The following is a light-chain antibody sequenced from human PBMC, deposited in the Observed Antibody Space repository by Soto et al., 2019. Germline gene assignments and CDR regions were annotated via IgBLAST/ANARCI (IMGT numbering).Light chain of an antibody. V-gene: IGLV2-14*01. J-gene: IGLJ2*01. CDR3: QSYDSRLSAVV. CDR2: EVT. Sequence: QSALTQPASVSGSPGQSITISCTGTSSDVGGYNYVSWYQQYPGKAPKLMIYEVTHRPSGVSNRFSGSKSGNTASLTISGLQAEDEANYYCQSYDSRLSAVVFGGGTKLTVL. CDR1: SSDVGGYNY.